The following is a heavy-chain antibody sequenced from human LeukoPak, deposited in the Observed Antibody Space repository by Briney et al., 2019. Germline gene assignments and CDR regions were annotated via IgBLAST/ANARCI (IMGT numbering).Heavy chain of an antibody. J-gene: IGHJ3*02. CDR1: GGSISSGGYY. CDR3: ARDLCCGGEPDALDI. CDR2: IYHSGST. V-gene: IGHV4-30-2*01. Sequence: SETLSLTCTVSGGSISSGGYYWSWIRQPPGKGLEWVGYIYHSGSTYYNPSLKSRVTISVDRSKNQFSLKLSSVTAADTAVYYCARDLCCGGEPDALDIWGQGTMVTVSS. D-gene: IGHD2-21*01.